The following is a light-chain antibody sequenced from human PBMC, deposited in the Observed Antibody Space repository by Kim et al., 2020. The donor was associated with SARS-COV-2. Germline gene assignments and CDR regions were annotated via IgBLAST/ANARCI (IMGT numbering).Light chain of an antibody. CDR1: HSVSSSY. CDR3: QQYGSSPLT. V-gene: IGKV3-20*01. Sequence: PGGRASLSCRASHSVSSSYLAWYQQKPGQAPRLLIYGASSRATGIPDRFSGSGSRTDFTLTISRLEPEDVAVYYCQQYGSSPLTFGGGTKVDIK. CDR2: GAS. J-gene: IGKJ4*01.